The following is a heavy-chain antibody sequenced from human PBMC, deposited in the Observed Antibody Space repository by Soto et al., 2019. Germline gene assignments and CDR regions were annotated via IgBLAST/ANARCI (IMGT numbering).Heavy chain of an antibody. V-gene: IGHV3-15*01. CDR3: TAGVDYYYGMDV. CDR1: GFTFSNAW. CDR2: IKSKTDGGTT. Sequence: EVQLVESGGGLVKPGGSLRLSCAASGFTFSNAWMSWVRQAPGKGLEWVGRIKSKTDGGTTDYAAPVKGRFTISRXXSKNTLYLQMNSLKTEDTAVYYCTAGVDYYYGMDVWGQGTTVTVSS. D-gene: IGHD2-15*01. J-gene: IGHJ6*02.